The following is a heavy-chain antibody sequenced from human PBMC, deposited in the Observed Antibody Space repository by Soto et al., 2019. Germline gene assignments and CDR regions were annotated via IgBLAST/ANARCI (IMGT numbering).Heavy chain of an antibody. D-gene: IGHD6-13*01. CDR3: ARGNLAAAGSFDY. J-gene: IGHJ4*02. V-gene: IGHV4-61*01. Sequence: PSETLSLTCTLSGGSLSGGSYHWSWIRQSPGKGLEWLAYIYYTGSTNYTPSLQSRVTISLHTSKNQFSLKVSSVTAADTAVYFCARGNLAAAGSFDYWGQGALVTVSS. CDR2: IYYTGST. CDR1: GGSLSGGSYH.